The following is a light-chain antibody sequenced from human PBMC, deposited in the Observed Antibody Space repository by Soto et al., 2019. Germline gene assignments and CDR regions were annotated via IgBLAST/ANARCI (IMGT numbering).Light chain of an antibody. CDR3: QQANSFPIT. CDR2: GAS. V-gene: IGKV1-12*01. J-gene: IGKJ5*01. CDR1: QDVGKW. Sequence: DIQMTQWPACWSACLGGRVTITCRASQDVGKWLAWYQQKSGKAPTLLIHGASSLQSGVPPRYSGSGYGTDFTLTISSLQPEDFATYYCQQANSFPITFGQGTRLEIK.